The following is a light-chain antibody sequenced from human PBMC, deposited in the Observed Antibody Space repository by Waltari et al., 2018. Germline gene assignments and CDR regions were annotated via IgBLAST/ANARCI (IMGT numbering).Light chain of an antibody. CDR1: SSNIGAGHD. V-gene: IGLV1-40*01. CDR2: GNN. Sequence: QSILTQPTSVSGAPGQRVTISCTGSSSNIGAGHDVHWYQAFPGTAPKLLIYGNNNRPSGVPDRSSGSKSGSSASLAINGLQAEDEADYHCQSFDSNVRGGVVFGGGTKVTVL. J-gene: IGLJ3*02. CDR3: QSFDSNVRGGVV.